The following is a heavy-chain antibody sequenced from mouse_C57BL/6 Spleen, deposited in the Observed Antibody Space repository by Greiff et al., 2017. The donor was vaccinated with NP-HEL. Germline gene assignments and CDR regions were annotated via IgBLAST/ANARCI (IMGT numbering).Heavy chain of an antibody. Sequence: EVKLQESGGGLVKPGGSLKLSCAASGFTFSSYAMSWVRQTPEKRLEWVATISDGGSYTYYPDNVKGRFTISRDNAKNNLYLQMSHLKSEDTAMYYCARSMITTGGYFDYWGQGTTLTVSS. D-gene: IGHD2-4*01. V-gene: IGHV5-4*03. CDR3: ARSMITTGGYFDY. J-gene: IGHJ2*01. CDR2: ISDGGSYT. CDR1: GFTFSSYA.